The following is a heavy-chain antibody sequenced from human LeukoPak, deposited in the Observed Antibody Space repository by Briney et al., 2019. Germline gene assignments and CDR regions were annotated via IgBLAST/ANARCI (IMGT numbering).Heavy chain of an antibody. D-gene: IGHD1-14*01. CDR2: INSDGINT. Sequence: GGSLRLSCAASGFTFSNYWMHWVRQAPGKGLVWVSRINSDGINTSYADSVKGRFTISRDNSKNTLYLQMNSLRAEDTAVYYCAKDPAVSSAFDIWGQGTMVTVSS. J-gene: IGHJ3*02. CDR3: AKDPAVSSAFDI. CDR1: GFTFSNYW. V-gene: IGHV3-74*01.